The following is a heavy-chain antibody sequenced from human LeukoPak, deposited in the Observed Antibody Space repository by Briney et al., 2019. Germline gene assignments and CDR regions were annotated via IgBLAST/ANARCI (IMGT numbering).Heavy chain of an antibody. CDR1: GGSFSGYC. D-gene: IGHD4-23*01. CDR2: IDHSGST. Sequence: SETLSLTCAVYGGSFSGYCWRWIRQPPGKGLEWIGEIDHSGSTNYNTSLKSRVTISVDTSKNQFSLKLSSVTAADTAVYYCARGMDGGKSAVMNDYWGQGTLVTVSS. J-gene: IGHJ4*02. CDR3: ARGMDGGKSAVMNDY. V-gene: IGHV4-34*01.